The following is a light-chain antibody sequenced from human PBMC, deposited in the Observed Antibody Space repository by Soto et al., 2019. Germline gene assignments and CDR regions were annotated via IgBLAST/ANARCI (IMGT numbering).Light chain of an antibody. CDR1: SSNIGRRT. CDR2: SNN. Sequence: QSVLTQPPSASATPGQRVTISCSGSSSNIGRRTANWYQHLPGTAPKLLIHSNNQRPSGVPDRFSSSKSGTSASLAISGLQSEDEAHYYCSTWDDTLNNWMFGGGTELTVL. V-gene: IGLV1-44*01. J-gene: IGLJ3*02. CDR3: STWDDTLNNWM.